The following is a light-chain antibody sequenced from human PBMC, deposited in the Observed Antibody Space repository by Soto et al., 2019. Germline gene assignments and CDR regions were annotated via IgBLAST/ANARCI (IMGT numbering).Light chain of an antibody. CDR1: QGIGVT. CDR2: NAS. J-gene: IGKJ2*01. V-gene: IGKV3-20*01. CDR3: QQYGRSPPYT. Sequence: EIVMTQSPATLSVSPGEGATLSCRASQGIGVTLAWYQQKPGQNPRLLIYNASIRATGIPDRFSGSGSETDFTLTISRLEPEDFAVYYCQQYGRSPPYTFGQGTKVDIK.